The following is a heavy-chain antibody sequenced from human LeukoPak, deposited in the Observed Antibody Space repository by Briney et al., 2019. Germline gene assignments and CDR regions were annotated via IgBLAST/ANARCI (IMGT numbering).Heavy chain of an antibody. V-gene: IGHV3-11*01. D-gene: IGHD2/OR15-2a*01. CDR2: ISASGSTI. J-gene: IGHJ3*01. CDR1: GFTSSDYY. CDR3: ARVLCCGWPFDAFDV. Sequence: GGSLRLSCAASGFTSSDYYISWIRQAPGKGLEWVSYISASGSTIYYADAMKGRFTISRDNAKSSLYLEINNLRAEDTAVYYCARVLCCGWPFDAFDVWGQGTMVTVSS.